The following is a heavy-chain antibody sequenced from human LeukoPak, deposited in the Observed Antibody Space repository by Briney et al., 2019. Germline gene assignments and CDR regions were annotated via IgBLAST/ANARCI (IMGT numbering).Heavy chain of an antibody. D-gene: IGHD3-10*01. V-gene: IGHV4-30-2*01. J-gene: IGHJ5*01. CDR3: ARALYGSGSEGNWFDS. Sequence: SETLSLTCAVSGDPDSSGSYSWNWIRQPPGKGLEWIGYIYHSGSTYYNPSLKSRATISVDRSKKQVSLKVSSVTAADTAVYYCARALYGSGSEGNWFDSWGQGTLVTVSS. CDR2: IYHSGST. CDR1: GDPDSSGSYS.